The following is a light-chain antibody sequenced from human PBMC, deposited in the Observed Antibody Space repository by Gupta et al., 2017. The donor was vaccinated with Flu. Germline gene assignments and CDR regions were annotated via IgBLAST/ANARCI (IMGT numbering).Light chain of an antibody. CDR2: AAF. J-gene: IGKJ3*01. Sequence: DIQMTQSRSSLSASVGDRVTITCRASQSINAFLNWYQQKPGKAPKLLIYAAFRLQSGVPSRFSGSRSGTDFTLTISSLESEDFATYYCQQSSTIPFSFGPGTKVDVK. CDR3: QQSSTIPFS. V-gene: IGKV1-39*01. CDR1: QSINAF.